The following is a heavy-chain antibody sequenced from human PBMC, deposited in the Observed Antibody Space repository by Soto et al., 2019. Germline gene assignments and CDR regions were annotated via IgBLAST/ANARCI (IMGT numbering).Heavy chain of an antibody. CDR2: IYYSGST. CDR3: ARVGYYYDSSGFNWFDP. J-gene: IGHJ5*02. D-gene: IGHD3-22*01. Sequence: SETLSLTCTVSGGSISSYYWSWIRQPPGKGLEWIGYIYYSGSTNYNPSLKSRVTISVDTSKDQFSLKLSSVTAADTAVYYCARVGYYYDSSGFNWFDPWGQGTLVTVSS. V-gene: IGHV4-59*01. CDR1: GGSISSYY.